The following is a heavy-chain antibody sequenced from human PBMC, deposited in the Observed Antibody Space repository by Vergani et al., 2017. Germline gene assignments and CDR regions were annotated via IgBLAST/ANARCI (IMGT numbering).Heavy chain of an antibody. CDR2: IIPIFGTA. CDR3: ARDFAYGSGSYHWFDP. CDR1: GGTFSSYA. J-gene: IGHJ5*02. Sequence: QVQLVQSGAEVKKPGSSVKVSCKASGGTFSSYAISWVRQAPGQGLEWMGGIIPIFGTANYAQKFQGRVTITADKSTSTAYMELSSLRSEDTAVHYCARDFAYGSGSYHWFDPWGQGTLVTVSS. D-gene: IGHD3-10*01. V-gene: IGHV1-69*06.